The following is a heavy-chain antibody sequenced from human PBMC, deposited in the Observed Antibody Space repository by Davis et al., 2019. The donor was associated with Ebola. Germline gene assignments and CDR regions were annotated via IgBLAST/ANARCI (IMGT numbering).Heavy chain of an antibody. CDR2: ISWDGGST. CDR3: AKDSSIASTGTGSFYFDY. CDR1: GFSFIDSS. D-gene: IGHD6-13*01. J-gene: IGHJ4*02. V-gene: IGHV3-43*01. Sequence: GESLKISCVTSGFSFIDSSMHWVRQAPGKGLEWVSLISWDGGSTCYADSVKGRFTISRDNSKNALYLQMNSLRTEDSALYYCAKDSSIASTGTGSFYFDYWGQGTLVTVSS.